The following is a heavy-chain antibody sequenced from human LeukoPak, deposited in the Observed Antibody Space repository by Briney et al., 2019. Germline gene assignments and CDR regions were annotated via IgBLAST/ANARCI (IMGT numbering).Heavy chain of an antibody. CDR3: ARDLHTPGDYGDCGSPPNWFDP. CDR2: INPSGGST. D-gene: IGHD4-17*01. CDR1: GYTFTSYY. V-gene: IGHV1-46*01. J-gene: IGHJ5*02. Sequence: ASVKVSCKASGYTFTSYYMHWVRQAPGQGLEWMGIINPSGGSTRYAQKFQGRVTMTRDTSTSTVYMELSSLRSEDTAVYYCARDLHTPGDYGDCGSPPNWFDPWGQGTLVTVSS.